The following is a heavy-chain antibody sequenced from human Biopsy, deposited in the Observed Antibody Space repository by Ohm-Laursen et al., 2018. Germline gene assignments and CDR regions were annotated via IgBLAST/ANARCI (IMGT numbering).Heavy chain of an antibody. CDR3: ARDDAVTVIRGLYY. V-gene: IGHV4-59*01. CDR2: IYYSGTT. CDR1: GGSISSYY. Sequence: PGTLSLTCTVSGGSISSYYWNWIRQPPGKGLEWIGYIYYSGTTDYSPSLKSRVTISIDKSKNQFFLKLSSVTAEDTAAYYCARDDAVTVIRGLYYWGQGALVTVSS. J-gene: IGHJ4*02. D-gene: IGHD2-21*02.